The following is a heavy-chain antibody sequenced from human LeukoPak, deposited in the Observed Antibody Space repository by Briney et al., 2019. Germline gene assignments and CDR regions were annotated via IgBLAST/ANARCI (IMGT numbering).Heavy chain of an antibody. CDR3: AKNDGGGSSWYYYFDY. Sequence: GGSLTLSCAASGFTFSSYGMHWVRQAPGKGLEWVAVISNDGSNKYYADSVKGRFTISRDNSKNTLYLQMNSLRAEDTAVYYCAKNDGGGSSWYYYFDYWGQGTLVTVSS. CDR1: GFTFSSYG. V-gene: IGHV3-30*18. J-gene: IGHJ4*02. D-gene: IGHD6-13*01. CDR2: ISNDGSNK.